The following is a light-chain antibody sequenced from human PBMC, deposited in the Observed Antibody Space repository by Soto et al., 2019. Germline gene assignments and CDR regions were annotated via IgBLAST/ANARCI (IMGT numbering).Light chain of an antibody. CDR1: QSVNNN. V-gene: IGKV3-15*01. CDR3: QQYSNWPYT. Sequence: EIVMTQSPATLSVSPGERATLSCRASQSVNNNLAWYQQKPGQAPSLLIYGASTRATGIPARFSGSGSGTEFTLTISSLQSEDFAVYDCQQYSNWPYTFGQGTKLEIK. CDR2: GAS. J-gene: IGKJ2*01.